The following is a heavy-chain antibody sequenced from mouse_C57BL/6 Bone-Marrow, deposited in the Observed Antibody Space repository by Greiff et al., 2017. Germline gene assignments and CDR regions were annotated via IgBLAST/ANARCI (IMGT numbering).Heavy chain of an antibody. CDR2: IDPANGNT. Sequence: VQLQQSVAELVRPGASVKLSCTASGFNIKNTYMHWVKQRPEQGLEWIGRIDPANGNTKYAPKFQGQANITADTSSKASYLQRSILTSEDTSIYYCSYYGSSYYAMDYLSQGTSLTDSS. V-gene: IGHV14-3*01. D-gene: IGHD1-1*01. CDR1: GFNIKNTY. CDR3: SYYGSSYYAMDY. J-gene: IGHJ4*01.